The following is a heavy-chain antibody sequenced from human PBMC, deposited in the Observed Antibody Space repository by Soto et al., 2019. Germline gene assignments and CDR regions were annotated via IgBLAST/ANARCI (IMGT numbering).Heavy chain of an antibody. CDR2: ISGSGGST. J-gene: IGHJ6*02. CDR3: AKGKGYSGSYYYYYGMDV. CDR1: GFTFSSYA. Sequence: GGSLRLSCAASGFTFSSYAMSWVRQAPGKGLEWVSAISGSGGSTYYADSVKGRFTISRDNSKNTLYLQMNSLRAEDTAVYYCAKGKGYSGSYYYYYGMDVWGQGTTVTVSS. V-gene: IGHV3-23*01. D-gene: IGHD1-26*01.